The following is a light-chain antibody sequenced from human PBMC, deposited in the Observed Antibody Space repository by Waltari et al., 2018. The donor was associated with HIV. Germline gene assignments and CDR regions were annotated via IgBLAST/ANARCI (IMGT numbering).Light chain of an antibody. V-gene: IGKV1-39*01. CDR3: QQSNSSPFT. CDR1: QSISSY. J-gene: IGKJ3*01. CDR2: AAS. Sequence: DIQLTKSPSSLSASVGDRVTITCRASQSISSYLNWYQQKPGKAPKLLIYAASSLQSGVPSRFSGSGFGTDFTLTISSLQPEDFATYYCQQSNSSPFTFGPGTKVDIK.